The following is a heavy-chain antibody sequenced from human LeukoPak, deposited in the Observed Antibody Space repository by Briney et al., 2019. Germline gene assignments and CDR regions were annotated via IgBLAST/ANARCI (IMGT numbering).Heavy chain of an antibody. V-gene: IGHV3-53*01. Sequence: GGSLRLSCAASGFTVSSNYMSWVRQAPGKGLEWVSVIYSGGSTYYADSVKGRFTISRDNSKNTVYLQMNSLRAEDTGVYYCARDRLEAVTDDDYFDYWGQGALVTVSS. J-gene: IGHJ4*02. CDR2: IYSGGST. CDR3: ARDRLEAVTDDDYFDY. CDR1: GFTVSSNY. D-gene: IGHD2-21*02.